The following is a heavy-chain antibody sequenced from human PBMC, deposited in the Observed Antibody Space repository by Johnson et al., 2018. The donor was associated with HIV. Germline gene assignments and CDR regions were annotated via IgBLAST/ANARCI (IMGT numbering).Heavy chain of an antibody. CDR1: GFSFDDYG. CDR3: AKDIASGYTNGGTLDI. J-gene: IGHJ3*02. CDR2: INWNGGST. V-gene: IGHV3-20*04. Sequence: VQLVESGGGVVRPGGSLRLSCAASGFSFDDYGMSWVRQTPGKGLEWVSGINWNGGSTGYADSVKGRFTISRDNSKNSLYLQMNSLRPEDTGLYYCAKDIASGYTNGGTLDIWGQGTMVTVSS. D-gene: IGHD6-19*01.